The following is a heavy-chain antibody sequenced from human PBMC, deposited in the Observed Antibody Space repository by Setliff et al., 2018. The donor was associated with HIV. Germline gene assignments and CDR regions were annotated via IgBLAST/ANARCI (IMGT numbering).Heavy chain of an antibody. CDR3: ARIVRWELVATSTFFYYYMDV. V-gene: IGHV1-2*02. J-gene: IGHJ6*03. CDR1: GYTFTDYY. CDR2: INPKSGGT. Sequence: GASVKVSCKASGYTFTDYYMHWVRQAPGQGLEWMGWINPKSGGTNSALKFQGRVTMTRDTSISTAYMELSRLRSDDTAVYYCARIVRWELVATSTFFYYYMDVWGKGTTVTVSS. D-gene: IGHD1-26*01.